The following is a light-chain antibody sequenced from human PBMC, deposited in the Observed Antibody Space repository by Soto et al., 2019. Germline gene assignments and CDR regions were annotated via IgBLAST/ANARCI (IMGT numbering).Light chain of an antibody. CDR3: MQARQRPLT. J-gene: IGKJ1*01. V-gene: IGKV2-28*01. CDR1: QSLLRRCGYSY. CDR2: LGS. Sequence: DIVMTQSPLSLPVTPGEPAPIACRSTQSLLRRCGYSYLDWYLQKPGQSPQLLIYLGSNRATGIPDRFSGSGSGTDFTLKISRVEAEDVGVYYCMQARQRPLTFGQGTKVDI.